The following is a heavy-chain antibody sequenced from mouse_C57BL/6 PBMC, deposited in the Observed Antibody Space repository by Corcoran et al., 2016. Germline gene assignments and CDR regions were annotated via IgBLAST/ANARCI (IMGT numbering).Heavy chain of an antibody. CDR3: ARSYDYFDY. Sequence: QIQLVQSGPELKKPGETVKISCKASGYTFTTYGMSWVKQAPGKGLKWMGWINTYSGVPTYADDFKGRFAFSLETSASTAYLQINNLKNEDTATYFCARSYDYFDYWGQDTTLTVSS. D-gene: IGHD2-3*01. CDR2: INTYSGVP. V-gene: IGHV9-3*01. J-gene: IGHJ2*01. CDR1: GYTFTTYG.